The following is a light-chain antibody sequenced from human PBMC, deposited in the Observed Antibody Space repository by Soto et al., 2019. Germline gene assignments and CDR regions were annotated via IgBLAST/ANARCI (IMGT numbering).Light chain of an antibody. CDR1: TSNIGSYY. J-gene: IGLJ2*01. CDR3: AAWDDSLSAVV. CDR2: RNN. Sequence: QSVLTQPPSVSVTPGQRVTISCSGSTSNIGSYYVYWYQQLPGTAPKLLIYRNNQRPSGVPDRFSGSKSGTSASLAISGLRSEDEANSYCAAWDDSLSAVVFGGGTKLTVL. V-gene: IGLV1-47*01.